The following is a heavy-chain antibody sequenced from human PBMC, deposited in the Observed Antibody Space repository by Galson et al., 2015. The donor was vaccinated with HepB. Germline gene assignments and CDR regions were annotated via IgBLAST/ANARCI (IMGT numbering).Heavy chain of an antibody. D-gene: IGHD3-22*01. CDR3: AKGMEVVAARTTYYYDSSGHPVFRTPFDY. CDR1: GFTFSSYA. CDR2: ISGSGGST. J-gene: IGHJ4*02. V-gene: IGHV3-23*01. Sequence: SLRLSCAASGFTFSSYAMSWVRQAPGKGLEWVSAISGSGGSTYYADSVKGRFTISRDNSKNTLYLQMNSLRVEDTAVYYCAKGMEVVAARTTYYYDSSGHPVFRTPFDYWGQGTLVTVSS.